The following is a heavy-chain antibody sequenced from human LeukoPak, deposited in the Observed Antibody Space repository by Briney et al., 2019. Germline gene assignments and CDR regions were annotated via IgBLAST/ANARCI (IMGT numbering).Heavy chain of an antibody. CDR2: ISSTSSYI. J-gene: IGHJ2*01. CDR3: ARDPLEGSWYFDL. CDR1: GFTFSSYS. D-gene: IGHD5-24*01. Sequence: GGSLRLSCAASGFTFSSYSVNWVRQAPGKGLEWVSSISSTSSYIYYADSVKGRCTISRDNAKNSLFLQMNSLRAEDTAVYYCARDPLEGSWYFDLWGRGTLVTVSS. V-gene: IGHV3-21*01.